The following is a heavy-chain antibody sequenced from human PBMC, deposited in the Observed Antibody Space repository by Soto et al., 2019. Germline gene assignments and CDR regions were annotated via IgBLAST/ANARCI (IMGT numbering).Heavy chain of an antibody. CDR1: GGTFSSYA. CDR3: ARGGSMIVFGGVFAPAYFDY. V-gene: IGHV1-69*13. J-gene: IGHJ4*02. D-gene: IGHD3-16*01. Sequence: SVKVSCKSSGGTFSSYAISWVRQAPGQGLEWLGGIIPLFDSPNYAQRFHGRVTITADESTSTAYMELGSLKSEDTAVYYCARGGSMIVFGGVFAPAYFDYWGQGTPVTVSS. CDR2: IIPLFDSP.